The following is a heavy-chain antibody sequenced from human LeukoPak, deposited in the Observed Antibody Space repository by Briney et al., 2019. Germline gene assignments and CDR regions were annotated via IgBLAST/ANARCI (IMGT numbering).Heavy chain of an antibody. Sequence: ASVKVSCKASGYTFTGYYMHWVRQAPGQGLEWMGWINPNSGGTNYAQKFQGRVTMTRDTSISKANLKLSRLRSDDTAVYYCARDLGGTGATYYYYYGMDVWGQGTTVTVSS. CDR2: INPNSGGT. J-gene: IGHJ6*02. V-gene: IGHV1-2*02. CDR1: GYTFTGYY. CDR3: ARDLGGTGATYYYYYGMDV. D-gene: IGHD1-1*01.